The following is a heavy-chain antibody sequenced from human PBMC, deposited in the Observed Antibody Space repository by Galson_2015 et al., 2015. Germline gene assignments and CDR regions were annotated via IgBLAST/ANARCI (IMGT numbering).Heavy chain of an antibody. CDR1: GFTFSSYE. D-gene: IGHD6-19*01. CDR2: ISSSGSTI. J-gene: IGHJ3*02. V-gene: IGHV3-48*03. Sequence: SLRLSCAASGFTFSSYEMNWVRQAPGKGLEWVSYISSSGSTIYYADSVKGRFTISRDNAKNSLYLQMNSLRAEDTAVYYCARDPSAVAGRNAFDIWGQGTMVTVSS. CDR3: ARDPSAVAGRNAFDI.